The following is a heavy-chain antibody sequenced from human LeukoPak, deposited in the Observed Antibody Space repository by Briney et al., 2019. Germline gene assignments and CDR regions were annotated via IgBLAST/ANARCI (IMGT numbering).Heavy chain of an antibody. J-gene: IGHJ5*02. CDR2: IYYSGSA. V-gene: IGHV4-59*01. CDR1: GGSISNYY. CDR3: ARYSGPSNWCDP. D-gene: IGHD1-26*01. Sequence: SETLSLTCTVSGGSISNYYWSWIRQPPGKGLEWIGYIYYSGSANYNPSLKSRVTISVATSKIQFSLKLTSVTAADTAVYYCARYSGPSNWCDPWGQGTLVTVSS.